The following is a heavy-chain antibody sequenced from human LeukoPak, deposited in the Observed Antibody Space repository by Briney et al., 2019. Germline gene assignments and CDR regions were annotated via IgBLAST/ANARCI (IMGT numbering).Heavy chain of an antibody. CDR2: MNPDSGDT. Sequence: GASVKVSCKASGYTFTTYDMSWVRQATGQGLEWMGWMNPDSGDTGYAQKFQGRVTMTRNTSISTAYMELSSLRSEDTAIYYCARGLGDYNTNWFPVSGYWGRGTLVTVSS. CDR3: ARGLGDYNTNWFPVSGY. CDR1: GYTFTTYD. D-gene: IGHD1-1*01. J-gene: IGHJ4*02. V-gene: IGHV1-8*01.